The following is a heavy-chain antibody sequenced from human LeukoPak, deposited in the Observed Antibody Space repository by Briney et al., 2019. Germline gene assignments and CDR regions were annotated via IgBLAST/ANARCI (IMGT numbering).Heavy chain of an antibody. D-gene: IGHD6-19*01. CDR2: ISSSSSYI. CDR3: ATDKRDTVAGIKDY. Sequence: PGGSLRLSCAASGFTFSSYSMNWVRQAPGKGLEWVSSISSSSSYIYYADSVKGRFTISRDNAKSSLYLQMNSLRAEDTAVYYCATDKRDTVAGIKDYWGQGTLVTVSS. J-gene: IGHJ4*02. V-gene: IGHV3-21*01. CDR1: GFTFSSYS.